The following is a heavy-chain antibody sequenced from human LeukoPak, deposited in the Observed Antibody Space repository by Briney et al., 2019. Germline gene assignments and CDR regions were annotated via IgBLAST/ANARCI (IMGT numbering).Heavy chain of an antibody. V-gene: IGHV4-59*12. D-gene: IGHD3-10*01. CDR3: ARTTMVRGVTFDY. CDR1: GDSMSSYY. CDR2: IYYSGST. J-gene: IGHJ4*02. Sequence: SETLSLTCTVSGDSMSSYYWSWIRQPPGEGLEWIGHIYYSGSTYYNPSLKSRVTISVDTSKNQFSLKLSSVTAADTAVYYCARTTMVRGVTFDYWGQGTLVTVSS.